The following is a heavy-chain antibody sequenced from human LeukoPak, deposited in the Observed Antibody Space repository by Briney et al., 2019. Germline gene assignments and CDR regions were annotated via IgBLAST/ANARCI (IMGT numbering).Heavy chain of an antibody. CDR3: ARGDPVHDAFDV. D-gene: IGHD5-24*01. CDR1: GYTFSGSY. J-gene: IGHJ3*01. CDR2: INPNGGAT. Sequence: RASVKVYCKASGYTFSGSYIQWVRQSPGQGLEWMGWINPNGGATNFAQRFHGRVTLTRDTSVSTAYMELSGLRFDDTAVYYCARGDPVHDAFDVWGQGTVVTVSS. V-gene: IGHV1-2*02.